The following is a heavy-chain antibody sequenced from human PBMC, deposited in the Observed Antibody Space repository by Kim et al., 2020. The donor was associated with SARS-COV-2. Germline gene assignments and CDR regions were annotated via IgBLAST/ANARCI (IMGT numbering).Heavy chain of an antibody. CDR2: ISYDGSIK. CDR1: GFTFNNYA. J-gene: IGHJ3*01. V-gene: IGHV3-30*18. D-gene: IGHD3-10*01. CDR3: AKSSAVFWFGTGLGNFD. Sequence: GGSLRLSCGASGFTFNNYAMHWVRQAPGKGLEWVAVISYDGSIKYYADSVKGHFTVSRDWSNNTLYLHMMSLRPEDTALYYCAKSSAVFWFGTGLGNFD.